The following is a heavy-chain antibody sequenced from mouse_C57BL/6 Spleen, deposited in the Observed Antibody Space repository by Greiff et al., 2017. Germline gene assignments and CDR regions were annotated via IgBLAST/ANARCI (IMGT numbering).Heavy chain of an antibody. V-gene: IGHV5-12*01. D-gene: IGHD1-1*01. J-gene: IGHJ4*01. Sequence: EVMLVESGGGLVQPGGSLKLSCAASGFTFSDYYMYWVRQTPEKRLEWVAYISNGGGSTYYPDTVKGRFTISRDNAKNTLYLQMSRLKSEDTAMYYCARQYGGAMDYWGQGTSVTVSS. CDR1: GFTFSDYY. CDR3: ARQYGGAMDY. CDR2: ISNGGGST.